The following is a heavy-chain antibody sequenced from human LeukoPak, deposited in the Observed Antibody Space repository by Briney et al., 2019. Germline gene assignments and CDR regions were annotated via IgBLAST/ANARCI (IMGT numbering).Heavy chain of an antibody. CDR3: ARGLGGSYFTDFDY. D-gene: IGHD1-26*01. CDR1: GYTFSSYG. V-gene: IGHV1-18*01. Sequence: ASAKVSCKASGYTFSSYGISWVRQAPGQGLEWMGWISAYNGNTNYAQKLQGRVTMTTDTSTSTAYMELRSLRSDDTAVYYCARGLGGSYFTDFDYWGQGTLVTVSS. J-gene: IGHJ4*02. CDR2: ISAYNGNT.